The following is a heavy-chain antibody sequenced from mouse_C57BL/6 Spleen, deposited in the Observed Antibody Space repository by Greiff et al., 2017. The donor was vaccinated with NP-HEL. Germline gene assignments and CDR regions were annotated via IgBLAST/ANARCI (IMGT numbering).Heavy chain of an antibody. Sequence: EVKVVESGGGLVQPGGSLSLSCAASGFTFTDYYMSWVRQPPGKALEWLGFIRNKANGYTTEYSASVKGRFTISRDNSQSILYLQMNALRAEDSATYYCARFRELIWYFDVWGTGTTVTVSS. V-gene: IGHV7-3*01. CDR2: IRNKANGYTT. D-gene: IGHD1-1*01. CDR1: GFTFTDYY. J-gene: IGHJ1*03. CDR3: ARFRELIWYFDV.